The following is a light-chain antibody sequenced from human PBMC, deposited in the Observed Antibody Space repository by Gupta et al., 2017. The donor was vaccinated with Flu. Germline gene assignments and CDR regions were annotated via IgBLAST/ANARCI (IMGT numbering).Light chain of an antibody. J-gene: IGKJ2*01. CDR3: QHYGSSPAYT. V-gene: IGKV3-20*01. CDR1: QTVAASY. Sequence: EIVLTQSPGSLSLSPGERATLSCRASQTVAASYLAWYQQQPGQAPRLLIYGASSRAAGIPDRFSGSGSGTNFTLTISRREPEDFAVYYCQHYGSSPAYTFGQGTKLEI. CDR2: GAS.